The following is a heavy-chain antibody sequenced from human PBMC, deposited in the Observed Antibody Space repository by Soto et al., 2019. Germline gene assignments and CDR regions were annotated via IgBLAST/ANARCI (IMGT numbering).Heavy chain of an antibody. D-gene: IGHD3-22*01. V-gene: IGHV3-33*08. CDR1: GFTFSSHA. CDR2: IWYDGSNK. Sequence: PGGSLRLSCAASGFTFSSHAMHWVRQAPGKGLEWVAVIWYDGSNKYYADSVKGRFTISRDNSKNTLYLQMNSLRAEDTAVYYCASSRTPYYYDSSGYLDYWGQGTLVTAPQ. CDR3: ASSRTPYYYDSSGYLDY. J-gene: IGHJ4*02.